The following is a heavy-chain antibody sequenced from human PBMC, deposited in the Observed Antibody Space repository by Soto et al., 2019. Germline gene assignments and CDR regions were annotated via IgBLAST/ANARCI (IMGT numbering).Heavy chain of an antibody. CDR3: ARVSPFYHILTGRYYYYPMDV. CDR2: FNHSGGT. D-gene: IGHD3-9*01. V-gene: IGHV4-34*01. CDR1: GGSFGGYH. J-gene: IGHJ6*02. Sequence: TSETLSLTCAVYGGSFGGYHWSWIRQPPGTGLEWIGEFNHSGGTNYSPSLKSRVTISVDTSKNQFSLRLSSVTAADTAVYYCARVSPFYHILTGRYYYYPMDVWGQGTTVTV.